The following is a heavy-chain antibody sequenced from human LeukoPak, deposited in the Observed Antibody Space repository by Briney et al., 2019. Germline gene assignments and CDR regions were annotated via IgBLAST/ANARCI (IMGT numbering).Heavy chain of an antibody. CDR3: ARDSDCSGGSCYGVDV. D-gene: IGHD2-15*01. CDR1: GFTFSDYY. CDR2: ISSSGSTI. V-gene: IGHV3-11*01. J-gene: IGHJ6*02. Sequence: GGSLRLSCAASGFTFSDYYMSWIRQAPGKGLEWVSYISSSGSTIYYADSVKGRFTISRDNAKNSLYLQMNGLRAEDTAVYYCARDSDCSGGSCYGVDVWGQGTTVTVSS.